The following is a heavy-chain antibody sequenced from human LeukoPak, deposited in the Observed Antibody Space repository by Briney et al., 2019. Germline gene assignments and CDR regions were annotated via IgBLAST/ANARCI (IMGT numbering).Heavy chain of an antibody. V-gene: IGHV2-5*02. Sequence: SGPALVNPTQTLTLTCTFSGFSLSTSGVGVGWIRQPPGKALEWLALIYWDDDKRYSPSLKSRLTITKDTSKNQVVLTMTNMDPVDTATYYCAHSGVVVPVKIYYFDYWGQGTLVTVSS. D-gene: IGHD2-2*01. CDR3: AHSGVVVPVKIYYFDY. CDR1: GFSLSTSGVG. CDR2: IYWDDDK. J-gene: IGHJ4*02.